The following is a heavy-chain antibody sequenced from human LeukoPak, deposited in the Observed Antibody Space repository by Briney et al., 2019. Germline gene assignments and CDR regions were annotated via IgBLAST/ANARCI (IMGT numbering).Heavy chain of an antibody. CDR1: GGTFTNYA. Sequence: GASVKVSCKASGGTFTNYAFSWVRQAPGQGLEWMGGIIPIFGTANYAQEFQGRVTITTDESTGTVYMELSSLRPEDTAVYYCAREPVPRSSGLNYWGQGTLVTVSS. D-gene: IGHD3-22*01. V-gene: IGHV1-69*05. CDR2: IIPIFGTA. CDR3: AREPVPRSSGLNY. J-gene: IGHJ4*02.